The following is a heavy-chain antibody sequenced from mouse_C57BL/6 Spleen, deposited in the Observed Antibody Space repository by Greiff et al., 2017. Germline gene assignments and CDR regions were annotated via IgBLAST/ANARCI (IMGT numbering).Heavy chain of an antibody. CDR3: AKQGASLLRWGFAY. Sequence: QVQLQQSGPGLVAPSQSLSITCTVSGFSLTSYGVSWVRQPPGKGLEWLGVIWGDGSTNYHSALISRLSISKDNSKSQVFLKLNSLQTDDTATYYCAKQGASLLRWGFAYWGQGTLVTVSA. V-gene: IGHV2-3*01. CDR1: GFSLTSYG. D-gene: IGHD1-2*01. CDR2: IWGDGST. J-gene: IGHJ3*01.